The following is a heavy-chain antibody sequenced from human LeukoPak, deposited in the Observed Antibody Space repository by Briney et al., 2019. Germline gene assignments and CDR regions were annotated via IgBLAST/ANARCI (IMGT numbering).Heavy chain of an antibody. V-gene: IGHV3-23*01. CDR1: GFTFSSYA. CDR2: FGGSGDNT. D-gene: IGHD3-22*01. Sequence: GGSLRLSCPASGFTFSSYAMSWFRQAPGKGLEGVSGFGGSGDNTYYADSVKGRFTISRDNSKNTLYVQVNSLGTEDTAAYYCAKGSYYDSSGSFYFDYWGQGTLVTVSS. CDR3: AKGSYYDSSGSFYFDY. J-gene: IGHJ4*02.